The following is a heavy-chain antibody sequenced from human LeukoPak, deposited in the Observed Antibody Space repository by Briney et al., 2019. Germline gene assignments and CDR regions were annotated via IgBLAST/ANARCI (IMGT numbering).Heavy chain of an antibody. CDR3: ARKTLSYFDY. J-gene: IGHJ4*02. Sequence: SETLSLTCAVYGGSFSGYYWSLIRQPPGKGLEWIGEINHSGSTNYNPSLKSRVTISVDTSKNQFSLKLSSVTAADTAVYYCARKTLSYFDYWGQGTLVTVSS. V-gene: IGHV4-34*01. CDR2: INHSGST. CDR1: GGSFSGYY.